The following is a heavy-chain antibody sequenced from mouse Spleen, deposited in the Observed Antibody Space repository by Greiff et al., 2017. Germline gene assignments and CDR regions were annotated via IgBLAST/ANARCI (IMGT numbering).Heavy chain of an antibody. CDR2: IDPETGGT. CDR1: GYTFTDYE. D-gene: IGHD4-1*01. CDR3: TRGGNWDAMDY. J-gene: IGHJ4*01. Sequence: QVQLKESGAELVRPGASVTLSCKASGYTFTDYEMHWVKQTPVHGLEWIGAIDPETGGTAYNQKFKGKAILTADKSSSTAYMELRSLTSEDSAVYYCTRGGNWDAMDYWGQGTSVTVSS. V-gene: IGHV1-15*01.